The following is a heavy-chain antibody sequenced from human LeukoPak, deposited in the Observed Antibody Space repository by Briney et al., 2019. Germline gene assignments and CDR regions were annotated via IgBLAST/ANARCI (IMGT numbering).Heavy chain of an antibody. V-gene: IGHV4-61*01. Sequence: PSETLSLTCTVSGVSVSSGSYYWNWIRQPPGKGLEWIGHIYYRGSTNYNPSLKSRVTLSLDTSKNQFSLNLSSVTAADTAVYYCARDIVATNGGAFDIWGQGTMVTVSS. D-gene: IGHD5-12*01. CDR1: GVSVSSGSYY. CDR2: IYYRGST. J-gene: IGHJ3*02. CDR3: ARDIVATNGGAFDI.